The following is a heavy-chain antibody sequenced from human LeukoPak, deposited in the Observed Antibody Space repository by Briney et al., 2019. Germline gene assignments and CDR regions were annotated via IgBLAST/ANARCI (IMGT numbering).Heavy chain of an antibody. V-gene: IGHV3-48*04. D-gene: IGHD5-12*01. CDR3: ATYSGYDRIFDY. CDR2: ISGSSSAI. J-gene: IGHJ4*02. CDR1: GFTFSTCG. Sequence: GGSLRLSCEASGFTFSTCGMNWVRQAPGKGLEWVSYISGSSSAINYADSVKGRFTISRDNAKSSLFLQMNSLRAEDTAVYYCATYSGYDRIFDYWGQGTLVTVSS.